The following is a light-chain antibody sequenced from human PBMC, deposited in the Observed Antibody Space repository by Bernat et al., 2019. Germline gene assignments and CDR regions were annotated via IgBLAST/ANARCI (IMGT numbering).Light chain of an antibody. V-gene: IGKV3-15*01. J-gene: IGKJ3*01. CDR1: QSVSSN. CDR3: QQYNNWPPIFT. Sequence: EIVMTQSPATLSVSPGERATLSCRASQSVSSNLACYQQKPCQAPRLLIYGASTMSTGIPARFSGSGSGTEFTLTISSLQSEDFAVYYCQQYNNWPPIFTFGPGTKVDIK. CDR2: GAS.